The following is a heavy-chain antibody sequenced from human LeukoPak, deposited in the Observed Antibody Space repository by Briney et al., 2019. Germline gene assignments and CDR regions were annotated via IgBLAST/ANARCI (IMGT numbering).Heavy chain of an antibody. J-gene: IGHJ3*02. Sequence: GGSLRPSCAASGFTVSSNYMSWVRQAPGKGLEWVSVIYSGGSTYYADSVKGRFTISRDNSKNTLYLQMNSLRAEDTAVYYCARQRVLWFGDSRGLDAFDIWGQGTMVTVSS. CDR1: GFTVSSNY. V-gene: IGHV3-66*04. CDR3: ARQRVLWFGDSRGLDAFDI. CDR2: IYSGGST. D-gene: IGHD3-10*01.